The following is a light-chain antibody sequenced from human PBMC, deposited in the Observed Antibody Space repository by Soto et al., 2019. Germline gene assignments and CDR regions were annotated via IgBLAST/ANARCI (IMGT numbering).Light chain of an antibody. CDR3: QHYGRSPIT. CDR1: QYINTR. CDR2: QTS. J-gene: IGKJ5*01. Sequence: EIVLTQSPGTLSLSPGERATLSCRASQYINTRLAWYQHRPGQAPRLLIYQTSIRAAGIPARFSGSGSATDFTLTISRLEPEDFALYYCQHYGRSPITFGQGTRLEIK. V-gene: IGKV3-20*01.